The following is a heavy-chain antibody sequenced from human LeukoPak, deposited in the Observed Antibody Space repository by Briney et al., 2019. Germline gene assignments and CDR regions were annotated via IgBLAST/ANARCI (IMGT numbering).Heavy chain of an antibody. CDR2: IYYSGSA. CDR3: ARGVKAET. D-gene: IGHD2-15*01. Sequence: SETLSPTCTVSGDSVSSSYWNWIRQPPGKGLEWIGYIYYSGSANYNPSLKSRVTISVDTSKNQFSLKLSSVTAADTAFYYCARGVKAETWGQGTLVTVSS. J-gene: IGHJ5*02. CDR1: GDSVSSSY. V-gene: IGHV4-59*02.